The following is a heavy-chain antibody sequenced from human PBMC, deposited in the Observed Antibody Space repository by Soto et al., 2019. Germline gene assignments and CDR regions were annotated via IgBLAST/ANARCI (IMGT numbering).Heavy chain of an antibody. D-gene: IGHD2-21*02. CDR3: AREHDLGYGGNSYLDC. J-gene: IGHJ4*02. V-gene: IGHV1-18*04. CDR1: GYTLTNYC. Sequence: VKASCKASGYTLTNYCISWVLQAPGQWLEWNGWMSAYNSNTNNTQKLHFRVTMTTDTFTSAAFMELRILTSDDTALYYCAREHDLGYGGNSYLDCWGQGTLVTVSS. CDR2: MSAYNSNT.